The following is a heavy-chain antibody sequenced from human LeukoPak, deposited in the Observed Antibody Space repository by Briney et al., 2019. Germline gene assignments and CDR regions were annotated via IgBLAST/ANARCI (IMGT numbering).Heavy chain of an antibody. Sequence: KPGGSLRLSCAASGFTFSSYSMNWVRQAPGKGLEWVSSISSSSSYIYYADSVKGRFTISRDNAKNSLYLQMNSLRAEDTAVYYCARGGYGILLIGYYFDYWGQGTLVTVSS. J-gene: IGHJ4*02. CDR2: ISSSSSYI. CDR1: GFTFSSYS. V-gene: IGHV3-21*01. D-gene: IGHD3-9*01. CDR3: ARGGYGILLIGYYFDY.